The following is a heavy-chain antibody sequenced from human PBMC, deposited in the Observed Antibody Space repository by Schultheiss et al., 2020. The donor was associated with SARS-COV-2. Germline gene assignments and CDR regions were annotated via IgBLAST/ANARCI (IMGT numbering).Heavy chain of an antibody. Sequence: SETLSLTCTVSGGSISSYYWSWIRQPPGKGLEWIGYIYYSGSTNYNPSLKSRVTISVDTSKNQFSLKLSSVTAADTAVYYCARAQHIVVVPAALNDAFDIWGQGTMVTVSS. CDR2: IYYSGST. D-gene: IGHD2-2*01. J-gene: IGHJ3*02. V-gene: IGHV4-59*12. CDR3: ARAQHIVVVPAALNDAFDI. CDR1: GGSISSYY.